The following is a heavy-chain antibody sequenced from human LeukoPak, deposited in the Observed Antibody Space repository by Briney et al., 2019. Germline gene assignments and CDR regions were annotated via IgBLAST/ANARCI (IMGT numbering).Heavy chain of an antibody. D-gene: IGHD6-13*01. CDR2: INSDGSST. CDR3: AKDPVIAAAGLNAFDI. V-gene: IGHV3-74*01. J-gene: IGHJ3*02. CDR1: GFTFSNYW. Sequence: QAGGSLRLSCAASGFTFSNYWMHWVRQAPGKGLVWVSRINSDGSSTSYADSVKGRFTISRDNSKNTLYLQMNSLRAEDTAVYYCAKDPVIAAAGLNAFDIWGQGTMVTVSS.